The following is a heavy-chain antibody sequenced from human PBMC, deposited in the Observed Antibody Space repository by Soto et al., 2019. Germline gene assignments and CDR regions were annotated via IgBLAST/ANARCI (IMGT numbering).Heavy chain of an antibody. CDR1: GCTFSSYT. J-gene: IGHJ4*02. CDR2: IIPILGIA. D-gene: IGHD3-10*01. Sequence: SVKVSCKASGCTFSSYTISWVRQAPGQGLEWMGRIIPILGIANYAQKFQGRVTITADKSTSTAYMELSSLRSEDTAVYYCARSDYYGSGSYFDYWGQGTLVTVSS. V-gene: IGHV1-69*02. CDR3: ARSDYYGSGSYFDY.